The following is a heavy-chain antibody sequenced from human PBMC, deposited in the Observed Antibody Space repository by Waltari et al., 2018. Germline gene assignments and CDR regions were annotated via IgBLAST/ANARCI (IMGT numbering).Heavy chain of an antibody. CDR1: GYTFTGYY. Sequence: QVQLVQSGAEVKKPGASVKVSCKASGYTFTGYYMHWVRQAPGQGLEWMGRINPNRGGTNYAQKFQGRVTMTRDTSISTAYMELSRLRSDDTAVYYCAREPRYCSGGSCYLRAEYFQHWGQGTLVTVSS. J-gene: IGHJ1*01. CDR3: AREPRYCSGGSCYLRAEYFQH. V-gene: IGHV1-2*06. CDR2: INPNRGGT. D-gene: IGHD2-15*01.